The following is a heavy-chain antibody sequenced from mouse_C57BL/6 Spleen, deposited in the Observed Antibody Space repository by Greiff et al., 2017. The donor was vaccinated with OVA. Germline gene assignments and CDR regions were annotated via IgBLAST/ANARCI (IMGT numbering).Heavy chain of an antibody. CDR2: INPGSGGT. CDR3: ARENYGSSPYFDY. J-gene: IGHJ2*01. D-gene: IGHD1-1*01. V-gene: IGHV1-54*01. CDR1: GYAFTNYL. Sequence: QVQLKESGAELVRPGTSVKVSCKASGYAFTNYLIEWVKQRPGQDLEWIGVINPGSGGTNYNEKFKGKATLTADKSSSTAYMQLSSLTSEDSAVYFCARENYGSSPYFDYWGQGTTITVSS.